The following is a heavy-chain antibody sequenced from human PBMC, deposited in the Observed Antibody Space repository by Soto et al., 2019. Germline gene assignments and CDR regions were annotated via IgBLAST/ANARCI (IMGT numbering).Heavy chain of an antibody. CDR3: AREIIVVVPAAVWGVYYYYGMDV. J-gene: IGHJ6*02. Sequence: GASVKVSCKASGGTFSSYAISWVRQAPGQGLEWMGGIIPIFGTANYAQKFQGRVTITADKSTSTAYMELSSLRSEDTAVYYCAREIIVVVPAAVWGVYYYYGMDVWGQVTTVTVSS. CDR2: IIPIFGTA. V-gene: IGHV1-69*06. CDR1: GGTFSSYA. D-gene: IGHD2-2*01.